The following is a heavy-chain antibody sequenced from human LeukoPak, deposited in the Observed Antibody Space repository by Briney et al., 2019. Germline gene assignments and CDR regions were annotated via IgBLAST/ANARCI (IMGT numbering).Heavy chain of an antibody. CDR2: IWYDGSNK. V-gene: IGHV3-33*01. J-gene: IGHJ4*02. CDR1: GFTFSSYG. Sequence: GGSLRLSCAASGFTFSSYGMPWVRQAPGKGLEWVAVIWYDGSNKYYADSVKGRFTISRDHSKNTLYLQMNSLRAEDTAVYYCAIILRLGELSLDYWGQGTLVTVSS. CDR3: AIILRLGELSLDY. D-gene: IGHD3-16*02.